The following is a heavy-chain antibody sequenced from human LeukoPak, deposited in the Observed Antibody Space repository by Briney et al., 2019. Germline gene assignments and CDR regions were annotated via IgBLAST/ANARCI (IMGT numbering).Heavy chain of an antibody. CDR3: ARDSTSNYVYYYYGMDV. Sequence: GGSLRLSCAASGFTFDDYAMHWVRQAPGKGLEWVSGISWNSGSIGYADSVKGRFTISRDNAKNSLYLQMNSLRAEDTAVYYCARDSTSNYVYYYYGMDVWGQGTTVTVSS. J-gene: IGHJ6*02. V-gene: IGHV3-9*01. CDR2: ISWNSGSI. CDR1: GFTFDDYA. D-gene: IGHD4-11*01.